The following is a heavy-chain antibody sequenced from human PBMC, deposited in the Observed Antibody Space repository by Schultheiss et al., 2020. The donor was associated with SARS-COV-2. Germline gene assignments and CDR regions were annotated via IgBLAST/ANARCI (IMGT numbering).Heavy chain of an antibody. J-gene: IGHJ5*02. V-gene: IGHV4-59*12. CDR2: IYYSGST. CDR3: ASSESSIAARGWFDP. D-gene: IGHD6-6*01. Sequence: SETLSLTCTVSGGSISSYYWSWIRQPPGKGLEWIGYIYYSGSTNYNPSLKSRVTISVDTSKNQFSLKLSSVTAADTAVYYCASSESSIAARGWFDPWGQGTLVTVSS. CDR1: GGSISSYY.